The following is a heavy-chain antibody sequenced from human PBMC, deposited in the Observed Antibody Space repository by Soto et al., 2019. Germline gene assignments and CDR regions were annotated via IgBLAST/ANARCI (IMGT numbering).Heavy chain of an antibody. V-gene: IGHV2-5*02. Sequence: QITLKESGPSLVKPTQTLTLTCTFSGFSLSTSGVGVGWIRQPPGKALEWLALIYWDDDKRYSPSLKSRLTITNNAAKNQVVRTMTNMDPADTATYYCANSLPWDSGALGWYFDLWGRGTLVTVSS. CDR2: IYWDDDK. D-gene: IGHD6-6*01. CDR1: GFSLSTSGVG. CDR3: ANSLPWDSGALGWYFDL. J-gene: IGHJ2*01.